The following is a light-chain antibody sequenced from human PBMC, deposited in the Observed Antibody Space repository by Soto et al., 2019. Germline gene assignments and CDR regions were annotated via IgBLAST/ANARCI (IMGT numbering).Light chain of an antibody. V-gene: IGLV2-14*01. CDR1: SGDIGSYNR. CDR3: SSYTSINTRAFV. CDR2: EVT. Sequence: QSALTQPASVSGSPGQSITISCTGTSGDIGSYNRVSWYQQHPGKAPKLIIYEVTASPSGVSNRYSGSKSGNTYSLTISGLQAADEAEYYCSSYTSINTRAFVFGTGNKVTVL. J-gene: IGLJ1*01.